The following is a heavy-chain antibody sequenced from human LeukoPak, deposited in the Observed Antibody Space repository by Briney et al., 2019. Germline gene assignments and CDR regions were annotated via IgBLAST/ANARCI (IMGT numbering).Heavy chain of an antibody. V-gene: IGHV3-74*01. CDR1: EFTFSAHW. J-gene: IGHJ4*02. CDR3: ARENLAAAADY. Sequence: GGSLRLSCAASEFTFSAHWMHWVRQAPGKGLVWVSRIRGDGSMTNYADSVKGRFTIPRDNAKNTLYLQMNSLRLEDTAVYYCARENLAAAADYWGQGTVVTVSS. CDR2: IRGDGSMT. D-gene: IGHD6-25*01.